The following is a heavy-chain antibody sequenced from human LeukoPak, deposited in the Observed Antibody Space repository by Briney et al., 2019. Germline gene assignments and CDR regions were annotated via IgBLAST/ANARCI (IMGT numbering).Heavy chain of an antibody. CDR3: ARVYDSSGYYSIFDY. D-gene: IGHD3-22*01. V-gene: IGHV3-7*01. J-gene: IGHJ4*02. CDR1: GFTFSSYW. Sequence: GGSLRLSCAASGFTFSSYWMSWVRQAPGKGLEWVANIKQDGSEKYYVDSVKGRFTISRDNAKNSLYLQMNSLRAEDTAVYYCARVYDSSGYYSIFDYWGQGTLVTVSS. CDR2: IKQDGSEK.